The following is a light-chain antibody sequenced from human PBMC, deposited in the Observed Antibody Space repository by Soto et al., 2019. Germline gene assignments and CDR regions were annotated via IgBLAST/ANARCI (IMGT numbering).Light chain of an antibody. V-gene: IGKV3-15*01. CDR2: GAS. Sequence: EIVMTQSPATLSVSPGERATLSCRASQSVSSNLACYQQKPGQAPRLLIYGASTMATGIPARFSGSGSGTEFTLTISSLQSEDLAVYYCQQYNNWPPYPFGQGTNLAVK. CDR1: QSVSSN. CDR3: QQYNNWPPYP. J-gene: IGKJ2*01.